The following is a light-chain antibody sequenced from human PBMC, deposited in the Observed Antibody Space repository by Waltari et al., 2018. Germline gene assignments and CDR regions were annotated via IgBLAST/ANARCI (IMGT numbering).Light chain of an antibody. V-gene: IGKV1-39*01. CDR1: QSISSD. Sequence: DIQMTQSPSSLAASVGDRVTITCRASQSISSDLNWYQQRPGKAPKLLIYDASSLQGGAPTKFSGSGSGTEFTLTISSLQPDDFATYYCQQSYSLPWTFGQGTNVEVK. CDR3: QQSYSLPWT. J-gene: IGKJ1*01. CDR2: DAS.